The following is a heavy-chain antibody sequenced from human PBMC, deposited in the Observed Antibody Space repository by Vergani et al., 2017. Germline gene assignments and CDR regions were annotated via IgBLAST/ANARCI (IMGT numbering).Heavy chain of an antibody. CDR2: ISWNSGSI. D-gene: IGHD2-15*01. CDR1: GFTFDDYA. Sequence: EVQLVESGGGLVQPGRSLRLSCAASGFTFDDYAMHWVRQAPGKGLEWVSGISWNSGSIYYADSVKGRFTISRDNAKNSLYLQMNSLRAEDTAVYYCASGIGYAGYCSGGSCYPWGQGTLVTVSS. CDR3: ASGIGYAGYCSGGSCYP. J-gene: IGHJ5*02. V-gene: IGHV3-9*01.